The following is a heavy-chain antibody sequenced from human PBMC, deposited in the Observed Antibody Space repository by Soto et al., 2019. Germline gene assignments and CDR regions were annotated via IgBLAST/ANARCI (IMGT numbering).Heavy chain of an antibody. D-gene: IGHD6-6*01. Sequence: QVQLVQSGAEVKKPGSSVKVSCKASGGTFSSYAISWVRQAPGQGLEWMGGIIPIFGTANYAQKFQGRVTITADESTSTAYTELSSLRCEDTGVYYCARDRLISSSADYWGQGTLVTVSS. V-gene: IGHV1-69*01. J-gene: IGHJ4*02. CDR3: ARDRLISSSADY. CDR1: GGTFSSYA. CDR2: IIPIFGTA.